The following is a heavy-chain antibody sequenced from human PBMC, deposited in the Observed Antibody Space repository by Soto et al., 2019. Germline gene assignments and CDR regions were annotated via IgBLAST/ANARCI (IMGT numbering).Heavy chain of an antibody. CDR2: IYYSGST. Sequence: PSETLSLTCTVSGGSISSYYWSWIRQPPGKGLEWIGYIYYSGSTNYNPSLKSRFTISVDTSKNQSSLKLTSVTAADTALYYCARRYFDWLSLSGRWPDPWGQGTLVTVSS. V-gene: IGHV4-59*12. J-gene: IGHJ5*02. CDR1: GGSISSYY. CDR3: ARRYFDWLSLSGRWPDP. D-gene: IGHD3-9*01.